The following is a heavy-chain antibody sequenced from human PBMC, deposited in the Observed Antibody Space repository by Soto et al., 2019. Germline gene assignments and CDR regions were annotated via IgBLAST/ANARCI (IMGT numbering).Heavy chain of an antibody. CDR2: IWTSGST. V-gene: IGHV4-4*07. CDR1: GDSMSKYY. J-gene: IGHJ4*02. Sequence: QVQLQESGPGLVKPSETLSLTCNVSGDSMSKYYWSWVRQPAGKGLEWIGRIWTSGSTNYNPSLKIRVTMSIDTSNMHFSLDLKSVTAADTAVYYCARTVGAAYYFDFWGQGVLGTVSS. CDR3: ARTVGAAYYFDF. D-gene: IGHD3-16*01.